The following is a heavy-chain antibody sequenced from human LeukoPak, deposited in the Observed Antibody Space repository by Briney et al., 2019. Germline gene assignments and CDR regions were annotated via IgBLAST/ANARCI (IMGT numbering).Heavy chain of an antibody. CDR2: ISSSSSYI. J-gene: IGHJ3*02. Sequence: PGGSLRLSCAASGFTFSSYAMSWVRQAPGKGLEWVSSISSSSSYIYYADSVKGRFTISRDNAKNSLYLQMNSLRAEDTAVYYCAREYGGNSQAAFDIWGQGTMVTVSS. CDR3: AREYGGNSQAAFDI. CDR1: GFTFSSYA. V-gene: IGHV3-21*01. D-gene: IGHD4-23*01.